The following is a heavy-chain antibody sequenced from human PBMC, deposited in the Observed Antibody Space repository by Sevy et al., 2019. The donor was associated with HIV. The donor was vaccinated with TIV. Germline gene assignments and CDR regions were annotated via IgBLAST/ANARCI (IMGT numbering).Heavy chain of an antibody. CDR1: GGSISNGHYY. CDR3: ARARGQQLGLYFYYFYMDV. V-gene: IGHV4-39*01. D-gene: IGHD6-13*01. CDR2: IYYSGST. J-gene: IGHJ6*03. Sequence: SETLSLTCTVSGGSISNGHYYWGWIRQPPGKGLEWIGSIYYSGSTYYNPSLKSRVTILVDTSKNQFSLQLSSVTAADTAVYYCARARGQQLGLYFYYFYMDVWGTGTTVTVSS.